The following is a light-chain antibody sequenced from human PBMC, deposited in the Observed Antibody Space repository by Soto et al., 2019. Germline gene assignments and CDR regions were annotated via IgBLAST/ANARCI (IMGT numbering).Light chain of an antibody. V-gene: IGKV3-20*01. Sequence: EIVLTQSPGTLSSSPGERATLSCRASQTVTSNYLAWYQQKPGQAPRLLIYGASSRATGIPDRFSGSGSGTDFTLTISRLEPEDFAVYYCQQYGGSPETFGQGTKVDI. CDR2: GAS. CDR3: QQYGGSPET. CDR1: QTVTSNY. J-gene: IGKJ1*01.